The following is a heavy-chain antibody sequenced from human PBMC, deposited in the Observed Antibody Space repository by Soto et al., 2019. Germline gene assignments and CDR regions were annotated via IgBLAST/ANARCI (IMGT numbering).Heavy chain of an antibody. CDR1: GFTVSSNY. J-gene: IGHJ6*03. CDR2: IYSGGST. Sequence: GGSLRLSCAASGFTVSSNYMSWVRQAPGKGLEWVSVIYSGGSTYYADSVKGRFTISRDNSKNTLYLQTNSLRAEDTAVYYCARLKVEYYMDVWGKGTTVTVSS. CDR3: ARLKVEYYMDV. V-gene: IGHV3-66*01. D-gene: IGHD2-2*01.